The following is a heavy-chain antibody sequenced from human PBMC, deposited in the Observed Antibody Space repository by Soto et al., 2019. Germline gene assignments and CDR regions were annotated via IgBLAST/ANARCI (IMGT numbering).Heavy chain of an antibody. CDR1: GFTFSSYG. D-gene: IGHD6-13*01. Sequence: SLKISCAASGFTFSSYGMHWVRQAPGKGLEWVAVIWYDGSNKYYADSVKGRFTISRDNSKNTLYLQMNSLRAEDTAVYYCARDPGIAAAGATPDAFDIWGQGTMVTVSS. CDR2: IWYDGSNK. V-gene: IGHV3-33*01. CDR3: ARDPGIAAAGATPDAFDI. J-gene: IGHJ3*02.